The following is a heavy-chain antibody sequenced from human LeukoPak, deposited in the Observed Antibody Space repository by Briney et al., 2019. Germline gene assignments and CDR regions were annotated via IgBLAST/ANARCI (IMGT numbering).Heavy chain of an antibody. D-gene: IGHD6-13*01. J-gene: IGHJ4*02. CDR1: GFTFRTYA. CDR3: AKDHGAASGDFDY. CDR2: ISGSGDST. V-gene: IGHV3-23*01. Sequence: PGGSLRLSCVGSGFTFRTYAMAWVRQAPGKGLEWVSTISGSGDSTYYADSVKGRFTISRDNSKNTVYLQMNSLTAEDTAVYYCAKDHGAASGDFDYWGQGTLVTVSS.